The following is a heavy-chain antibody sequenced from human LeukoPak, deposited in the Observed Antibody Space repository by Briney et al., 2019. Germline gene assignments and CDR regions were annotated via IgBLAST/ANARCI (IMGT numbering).Heavy chain of an antibody. Sequence: GGSLRLACAASGFTFSSYWMSWVRQAPGKGLEWVAYIKQEGSEKYYVGSVKGRFTISRDNAKNSLYLQMNRLRAEDTAVYYCARDKRSAEYYSPLNGWGQGALVTVSS. J-gene: IGHJ4*02. V-gene: IGHV3-7*01. CDR1: GFTFSSYW. D-gene: IGHD4-11*01. CDR2: IKQEGSEK. CDR3: ARDKRSAEYYSPLNG.